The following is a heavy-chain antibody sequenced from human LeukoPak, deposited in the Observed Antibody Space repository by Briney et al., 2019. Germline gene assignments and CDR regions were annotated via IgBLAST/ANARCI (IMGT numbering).Heavy chain of an antibody. J-gene: IGHJ4*02. CDR2: ITYSGST. D-gene: IGHD1-26*01. Sequence: SETLSLTCTVSGGSISSSTYYWAWLRQSPGKGLEWIGSITYSGSTYYNPSLESRVTISVDTSKNQFSLRLISVTAVDTAVYYCARQGVGATDCWGQGTLVTVSS. V-gene: IGHV4-39*01. CDR1: GGSISSSTYY. CDR3: ARQGVGATDC.